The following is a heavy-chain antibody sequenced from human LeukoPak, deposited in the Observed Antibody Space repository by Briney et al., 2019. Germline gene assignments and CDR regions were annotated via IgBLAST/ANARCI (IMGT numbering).Heavy chain of an antibody. CDR3: ARVGVESSGYFRYFDF. CDR2: TRDKAHSYST. V-gene: IGHV3-72*01. D-gene: IGHD3-22*01. J-gene: IGHJ4*02. CDR1: GFTLSDHY. Sequence: GGSLRLSCGVSGFTLSDHYLDWVRQAPGKGLEWVGRTRDKAHSYSTDYVASVKGRFSILRDDSKNSVYLQMNSLKTEDTAVYYCARVGVESSGYFRYFDFWGQGTLVTVSS.